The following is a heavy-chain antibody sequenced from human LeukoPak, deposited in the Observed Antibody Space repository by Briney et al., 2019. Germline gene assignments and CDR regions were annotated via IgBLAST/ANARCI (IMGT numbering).Heavy chain of an antibody. CDR3: ARFTPQGYGWGGYNRFDP. Sequence: GASVKVSCKASGYSFTDKYMHWVRQAPGQGPEWMGRINPKSGGTNYAQKFQGRVTMTPDTSMSTAYMELSRLTSDDTAVYYCARFTPQGYGWGGYNRFDPWGQGTLVTVSS. CDR1: GYSFTDKY. D-gene: IGHD3-16*01. CDR2: INPKSGGT. J-gene: IGHJ5*02. V-gene: IGHV1-2*02.